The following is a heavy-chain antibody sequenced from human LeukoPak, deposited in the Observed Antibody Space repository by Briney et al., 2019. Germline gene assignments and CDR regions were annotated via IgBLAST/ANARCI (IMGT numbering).Heavy chain of an antibody. J-gene: IGHJ4*02. CDR3: AKQAVTAEYFVY. CDR1: GFTFSSYA. V-gene: IGHV3-23*01. Sequence: GGSLRLSCAASGFTFSSYAMSWVCQAPGKGLEWVSAISGSGDYTYSADSVKGRFTISRDNSKNTLYLQMNSLRAEDTAVYYCAKQAVTAEYFVYWGQGTLVTVSS. D-gene: IGHD6-19*01. CDR2: ISGSGDYT.